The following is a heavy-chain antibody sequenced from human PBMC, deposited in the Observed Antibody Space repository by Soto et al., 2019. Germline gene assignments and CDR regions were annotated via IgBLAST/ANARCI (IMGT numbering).Heavy chain of an antibody. Sequence: QVELQESGPRLVKSSGTLSLTCEVSSGSISTGNWWSWVRQPPGKGLEWIGEIYYTGATNYNPSLKSRVTMTIDKSNDQFSLILTSATAADTAAYYCARVFSSGSGWMYYFDFWGQGILVSVSS. CDR1: SGSISTGNW. CDR3: ARVFSSGSGWMYYFDF. CDR2: IYYTGAT. V-gene: IGHV4-4*02. D-gene: IGHD6-25*01. J-gene: IGHJ4*02.